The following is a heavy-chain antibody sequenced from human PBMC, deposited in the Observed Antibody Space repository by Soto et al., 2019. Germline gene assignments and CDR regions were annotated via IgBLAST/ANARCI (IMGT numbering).Heavy chain of an antibody. CDR2: ISSNIAYI. Sequence: GGSLRLSCAASGFTFRSFTMNWVRQAPGKGLEWVSTISSNIAYIYYTDALRGRFTISRDNAKNSLHLQMNSLRAEDTAVYYCTRDASRDSSARGWFDPSGPGTLVTVSS. CDR3: TRDASRDSSARGWFDP. V-gene: IGHV3-21*01. J-gene: IGHJ5*02. D-gene: IGHD6-13*01. CDR1: GFTFRSFT.